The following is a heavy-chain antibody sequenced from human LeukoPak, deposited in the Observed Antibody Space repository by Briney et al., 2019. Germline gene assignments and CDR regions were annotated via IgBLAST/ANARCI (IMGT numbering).Heavy chain of an antibody. CDR3: ARGSSSWHNTILEGYYYYGMDV. D-gene: IGHD6-13*01. V-gene: IGHV4-59*01. CDR2: IYYSGST. CDR1: GGSISSYY. J-gene: IGHJ6*02. Sequence: PSETLSLTCTVSGGSISSYYWSWIRQPPGKGLEWIGYIYYSGSTNYNPSLKSRVTISVDTSKNQFSLKLSSVTAADTAVYYCARGSSSWHNTILEGYYYYGMDVWGQGTTVTVSS.